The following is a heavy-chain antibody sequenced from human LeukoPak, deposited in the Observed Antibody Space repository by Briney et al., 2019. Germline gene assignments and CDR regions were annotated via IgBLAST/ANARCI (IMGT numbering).Heavy chain of an antibody. D-gene: IGHD2-2*02. CDR3: ARHGEYCSSTSCYTENWFDP. V-gene: IGHV4-59*08. J-gene: IGHJ5*02. Sequence: SETLSLTCTVSGGSISSYYWSWIRQPPGKGLEWIGYIYYSGSTNYNPSLKSRVTISVDTSKNQFSLKLSSVTAADTAVYYCARHGEYCSSTSCYTENWFDPWGQGTLVTVSS. CDR1: GGSISSYY. CDR2: IYYSGST.